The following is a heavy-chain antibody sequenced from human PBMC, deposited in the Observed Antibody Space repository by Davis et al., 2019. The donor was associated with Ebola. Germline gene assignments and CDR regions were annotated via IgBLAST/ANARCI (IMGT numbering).Heavy chain of an antibody. J-gene: IGHJ2*01. CDR2: VHSTGYS. CDR3: ARTLSSGYYYEAVWYFDL. CDR1: GGSISSYF. Sequence: MPSEILSLTCTVSGGSISSYFWSWIRQPPGKGLEWIGYVHSTGYSNFNASLKSRVTISVDTSKNQFSLKLSPVTAADTAVYYCARTLSSGYYYEAVWYFDLWGRGTLVTVSS. D-gene: IGHD3-22*01. V-gene: IGHV4-59*01.